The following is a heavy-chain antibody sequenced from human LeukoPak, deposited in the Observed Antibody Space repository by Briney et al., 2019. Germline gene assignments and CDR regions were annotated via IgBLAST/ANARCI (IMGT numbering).Heavy chain of an antibody. CDR1: GYTFTGYY. D-gene: IGHD3-22*01. J-gene: IGHJ4*02. V-gene: IGHV1-2*02. CDR3: ARGYDSSGQMGYYFDY. Sequence: ASVKVSCKASGYTFTGYYMHWVRQAPGQGLEWMGWINPNSGGTNYAQKFQGRVTMTRDTSISTAYMELSRLRSDDTAVYYCARGYDSSGQMGYYFDYWGQGTLVTVSS. CDR2: INPNSGGT.